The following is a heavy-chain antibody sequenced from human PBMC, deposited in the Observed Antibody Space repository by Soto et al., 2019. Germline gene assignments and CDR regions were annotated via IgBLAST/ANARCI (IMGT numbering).Heavy chain of an antibody. D-gene: IGHD6-6*01. J-gene: IGHJ4*02. V-gene: IGHV4-34*01. Sequence: PSETLSLTCAVYGGSFSGYYWSWIRQPPGKGLEWIGEINHSGSTNYNPSLKSRVTISVDTSKNQFSLKLSSVTAADTAVYYCVRVASSSSEGGYWGQGTLVPVS. CDR3: VRVASSSSEGGY. CDR1: GGSFSGYY. CDR2: INHSGST.